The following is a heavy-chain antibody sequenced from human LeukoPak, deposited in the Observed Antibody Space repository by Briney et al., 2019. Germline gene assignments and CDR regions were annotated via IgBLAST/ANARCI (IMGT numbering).Heavy chain of an antibody. CDR1: GGSISSTYYY. J-gene: IGHJ4*02. CDR2: IYFSGST. D-gene: IGHD5-18*01. Sequence: KSSETLSLTCTVSGGSISSTYYYWGWLRQPPGKRLEWIGSIYFSGSTYYNPSLNSRATLSVDTSNNQFSLKVTSATAADTAVYYWARQDSGYSYGFDYWGQGTLVTVSS. CDR3: ARQDSGYSYGFDY. V-gene: IGHV4-39*01.